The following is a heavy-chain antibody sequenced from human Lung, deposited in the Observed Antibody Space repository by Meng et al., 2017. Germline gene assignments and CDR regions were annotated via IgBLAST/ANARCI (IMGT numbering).Heavy chain of an antibody. CDR1: CGSFSEYY. J-gene: IGHJ4*02. V-gene: IGHV4-34*01. CDR3: ARGLTTMAHDFDY. Sequence: QVQRQHGGAVLLKPSEALSLACVFSCGSFSEYYWRWIRQPPGKGLEWIGEINHSGSTNYNPSLESLATISVDTSQNILSLKLSSVTAADSAVYYCARGLTTMAHDFDYWGQGTLVTVSS. D-gene: IGHD4-11*01. CDR2: INHSGST.